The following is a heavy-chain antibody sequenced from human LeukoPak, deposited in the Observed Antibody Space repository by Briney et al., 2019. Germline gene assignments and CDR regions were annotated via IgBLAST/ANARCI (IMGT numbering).Heavy chain of an antibody. D-gene: IGHD3-10*01. J-gene: IGHJ4*02. CDR3: APPSRGSLH. CDR1: GGSFGASY. V-gene: IGHV4-34*01. CDR2: INHSGST. Sequence: SETLSLTCAIYGGSFGASYWSWIRQPPGKGLEWIGEINHSGSTNYNPSLKSRVTISVDTSKNQFSLKLSSVTAADTAVYYCAPPSRGSLHWGQGTLVPVSS.